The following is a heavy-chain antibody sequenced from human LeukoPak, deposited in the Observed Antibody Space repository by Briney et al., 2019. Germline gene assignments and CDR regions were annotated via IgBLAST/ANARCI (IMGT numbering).Heavy chain of an antibody. V-gene: IGHV1-46*01. CDR2: INPSGGST. D-gene: IGHD5-18*01. Sequence: EASVKVSFKASGYTFTSYYIHWVRQAPGQGLEWMGIINPSGGSTTYAQKFQGRVTMTRETSTSTVYMEVSSLRSEDTAVYYCARWDEYSYGQPQGGSLDYWGQGTLVTVSS. J-gene: IGHJ4*02. CDR1: GYTFTSYY. CDR3: ARWDEYSYGQPQGGSLDY.